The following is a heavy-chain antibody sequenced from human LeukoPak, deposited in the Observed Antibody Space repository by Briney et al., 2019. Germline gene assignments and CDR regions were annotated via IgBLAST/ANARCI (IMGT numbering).Heavy chain of an antibody. J-gene: IGHJ6*02. CDR1: GYTLTELS. V-gene: IGHV1-24*01. CDR3: ATAPRLLRTRPDYYYYGMDV. CDR2: FDPEDGET. D-gene: IGHD3-22*01. Sequence: ASVKVSCKVSGYTLTELSMHWVRQAPGKGLEWMGGFDPEDGETIYAQKFQGRVTMTEDTSTDTAYMELSSLRSEDTAVYYCATAPRLLRTRPDYYYYGMDVWGQGTTVTVSS.